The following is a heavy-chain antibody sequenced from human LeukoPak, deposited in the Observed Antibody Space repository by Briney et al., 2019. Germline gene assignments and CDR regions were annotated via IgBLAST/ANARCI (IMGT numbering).Heavy chain of an antibody. CDR1: GFTFSGSA. CDR2: IRSKANSYAT. V-gene: IGHV3-73*01. Sequence: GGSLRLSCAASGFTFSGSAMHWVRQASRKGLEWVGRIRSKANSYATAYAASVKGRFTISRDDSKNTAYLQMNSLKTEDTAVYYCTRHGSETGFDYWGQGTLVTVSS. CDR3: TRHGSETGFDY. J-gene: IGHJ4*02. D-gene: IGHD3-10*01.